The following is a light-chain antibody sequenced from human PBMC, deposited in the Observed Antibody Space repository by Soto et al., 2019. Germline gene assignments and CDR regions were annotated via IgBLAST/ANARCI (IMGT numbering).Light chain of an antibody. J-gene: IGKJ3*01. Sequence: DIQMTQSPSSVSASVGNRVTITCRAIQGISNGLAWYQQKPGKAPSLLIHAASSLQSGVPSRFSGSGYGTDFTLTISSLQPEDFATYFCQQANSLPVTFGPGTKVDIK. V-gene: IGKV1-12*01. CDR3: QQANSLPVT. CDR1: QGISNG. CDR2: AAS.